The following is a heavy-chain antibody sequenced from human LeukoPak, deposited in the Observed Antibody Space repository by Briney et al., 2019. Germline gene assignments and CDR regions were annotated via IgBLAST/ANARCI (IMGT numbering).Heavy chain of an antibody. J-gene: IGHJ4*02. CDR1: GYTFSNHY. V-gene: IGHV1-46*01. CDR2: ISPSGDST. D-gene: IGHD6-19*01. CDR3: ASEIAMTGYFDY. Sequence: GASVTVSCTASGYTFSNHYLHWVRQAPGQGLEWMGVISPSGDSTTYAQKFQGRVTMTRDTSTNIVYMELTSLRSEDTAVYYCASEIAMTGYFDYWGQGTLVTVSS.